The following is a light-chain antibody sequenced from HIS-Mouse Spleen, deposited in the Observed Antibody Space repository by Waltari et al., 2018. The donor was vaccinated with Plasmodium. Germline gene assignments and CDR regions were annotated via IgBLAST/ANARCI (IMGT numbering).Light chain of an antibody. J-gene: IGKJ3*01. V-gene: IGKV3-15*01. CDR2: GAS. CDR3: QQYNNWSFT. Sequence: EIVMTQSPATLSVSPGERANLSCRASQSVSSNLAWYQQKPVQAPRLLIYGASSRATGIPARCSGSGSGTEFLLTISSLQSEDSAVYYCQQYNNWSFTFGPGTKVDIK. CDR1: QSVSSN.